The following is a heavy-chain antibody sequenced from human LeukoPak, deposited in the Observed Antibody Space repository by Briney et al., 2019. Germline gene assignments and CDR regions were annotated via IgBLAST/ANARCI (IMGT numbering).Heavy chain of an antibody. J-gene: IGHJ3*02. CDR1: GFTFSSYW. V-gene: IGHV3-7*01. Sequence: GGSLRLSCAASGFTFSSYWMSWVRQAPGKGLEWVANIKQDGSEKYYVGSVKGRLTISRDNAKNSVYLQMNSLRAEDTAVYYCAREGRGGFDIWGQGTMVTVSS. CDR3: AREGRGGFDI. CDR2: IKQDGSEK. D-gene: IGHD6-25*01.